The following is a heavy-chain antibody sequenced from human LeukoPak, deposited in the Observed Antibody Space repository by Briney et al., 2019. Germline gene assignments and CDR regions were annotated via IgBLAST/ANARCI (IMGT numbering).Heavy chain of an antibody. J-gene: IGHJ5*02. CDR3: ARDPVIAAAGDWFDP. CDR2: IYTSGST. V-gene: IGHV4-4*07. CDR1: GGSISSYY. D-gene: IGHD6-13*01. Sequence: LETLSLTCTVSGGSISSYYWSWIRQPAGKGLEWIGRIYTSGSTNYNPSLKSRVTMSVDTSKNQFSLKLSSVTAADTAVYYCARDPVIAAAGDWFDPWGQGTLVTVSS.